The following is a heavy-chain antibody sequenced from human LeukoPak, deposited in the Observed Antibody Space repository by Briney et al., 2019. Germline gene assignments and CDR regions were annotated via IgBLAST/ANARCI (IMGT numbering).Heavy chain of an antibody. CDR3: ARSYYYDSGGYLSNAFDI. CDR1: GYSISSGYY. Sequence: PSETLSLTCTVSGYSISSGYYWGWIRQPPGKGLEWIGSIYHSGSTYYNPSLKSRVTMSIDTSKNQFSLKLRSVTAADTAVFYCARSYYYDSGGYLSNAFDIWVQGTMVTVSS. J-gene: IGHJ3*02. V-gene: IGHV4-38-2*02. D-gene: IGHD3-22*01. CDR2: IYHSGST.